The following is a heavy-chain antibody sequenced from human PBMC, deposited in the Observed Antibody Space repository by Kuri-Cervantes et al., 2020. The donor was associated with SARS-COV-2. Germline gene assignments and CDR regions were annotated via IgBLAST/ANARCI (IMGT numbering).Heavy chain of an antibody. CDR3: ARDLQKWEQPEY. Sequence: SETLSLTCSVSGYSITNGYYWGWIWQPPGKGLEWIGSVYHSGETYYNPSLNRRVSISIDASKNQFSLKLTSVTAADTAVYYCARDLQKWEQPEYWGQGALVTVSS. CDR2: VYHSGET. D-gene: IGHD1-26*01. J-gene: IGHJ4*02. CDR1: GYSITNGYY. V-gene: IGHV4-38-2*02.